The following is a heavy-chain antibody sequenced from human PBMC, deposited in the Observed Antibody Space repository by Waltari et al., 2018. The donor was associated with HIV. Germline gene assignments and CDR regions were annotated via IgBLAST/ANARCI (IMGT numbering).Heavy chain of an antibody. CDR1: GGAIRSSDYY. Sequence: QLQLQESGPGLVKPPVTLSLTCRVSGGAIRSSDYYWGWIRQSPGKGLEWIGNIYYGGSTYYNPSLQSRVTISVDTSKNQFSLRLNSVTAADTAVYFCARHLRGHGFLAKLYYFDFWGQGALVTVSS. V-gene: IGHV4-39*01. J-gene: IGHJ4*02. CDR3: ARHLRGHGFLAKLYYFDF. CDR2: IYYGGST. D-gene: IGHD3-3*01.